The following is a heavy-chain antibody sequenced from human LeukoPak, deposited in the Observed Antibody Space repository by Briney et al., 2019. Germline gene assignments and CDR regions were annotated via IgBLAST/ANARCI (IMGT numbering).Heavy chain of an antibody. CDR3: ARGTTGSRDYFYY. CDR2: ISSDGSNT. D-gene: IGHD1-14*01. V-gene: IGHV3-74*01. Sequence: PGGSLRVSCAAPGFTFGSCWMHWGRLAPGKGLVWVSRISSDGSNTYYADSVKGRFTISRDNAKNTLYLQMNSLRAEDTALYYCARGTTGSRDYFYYWGQGTLVTVPS. CDR1: GFTFGSCW. J-gene: IGHJ4*02.